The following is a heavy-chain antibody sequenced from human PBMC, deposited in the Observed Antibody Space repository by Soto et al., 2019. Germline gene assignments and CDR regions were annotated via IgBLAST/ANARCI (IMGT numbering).Heavy chain of an antibody. V-gene: IGHV4-30-4*01. J-gene: IGHJ4*02. CDR1: GASINSDDYY. D-gene: IGHD4-17*01. CDR3: ARASTVTTGAKFDS. Sequence: LSLTCTVSGASINSDDYYWRWIRQRPGKGLEWIGYISHSGNTYYSPSLQSRVAISVDTSRNQFSLRLNSVTAADTAVYYCARASTVTTGAKFDSWGQGALVTVSS. CDR2: ISHSGNT.